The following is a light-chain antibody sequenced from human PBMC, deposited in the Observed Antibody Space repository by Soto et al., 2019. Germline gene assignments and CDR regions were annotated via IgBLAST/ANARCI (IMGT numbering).Light chain of an antibody. Sequence: DIVMTQSPDSLAVSLGERATINCKSSQSVLYSPNNINYLAWFQQKPGQPPKLLIYWASTRESGAPDRFSGSGSGTDFTLTISSLQAEDVAVYYCQQYYSSPWTFGQGTKVEIK. CDR1: QSVLYSPNNINY. CDR2: WAS. V-gene: IGKV4-1*01. J-gene: IGKJ1*01. CDR3: QQYYSSPWT.